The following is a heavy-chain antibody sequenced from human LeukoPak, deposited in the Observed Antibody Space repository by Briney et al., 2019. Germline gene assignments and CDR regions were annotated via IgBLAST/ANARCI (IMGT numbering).Heavy chain of an antibody. CDR3: ARGRTGYSYGSRYFDY. J-gene: IGHJ4*02. CDR2: IYYSGST. D-gene: IGHD5-18*01. Sequence: SETLSLTCTVSGGSISSYYWSWIRQPPGKGLEWIGYIYYSGSTNYSPSLKSRVTISVDTSKNQFSLKLSSVTAADTAVYYCARGRTGYSYGSRYFDYWGQGTLVTVSS. CDR1: GGSISSYY. V-gene: IGHV4-59*01.